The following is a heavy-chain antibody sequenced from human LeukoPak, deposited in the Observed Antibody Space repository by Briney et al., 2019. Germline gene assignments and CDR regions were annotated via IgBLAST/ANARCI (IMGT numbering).Heavy chain of an antibody. D-gene: IGHD3-10*01. J-gene: IGHJ4*02. CDR2: ISSSSSYI. CDR1: GFTVSGDY. Sequence: PGGSLRLSCAVSGFTVSGDYMNWVRQAPGKGLEWVSSISSSSSYIYYADSVKGRFTISRDNAKNSLYLQMNSLRAEDTAVYYCARVDSGSYYPPRWGQGTLVTVSS. V-gene: IGHV3-21*01. CDR3: ARVDSGSYYPPR.